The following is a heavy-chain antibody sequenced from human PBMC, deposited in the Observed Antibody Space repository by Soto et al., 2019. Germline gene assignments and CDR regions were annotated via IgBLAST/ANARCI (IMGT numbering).Heavy chain of an antibody. CDR3: ARGRDIVVAVAATPDY. J-gene: IGHJ4*02. D-gene: IGHD2-15*01. CDR2: ISSSSSYI. CDR1: GFTFSSYS. V-gene: IGHV3-21*01. Sequence: EVQLVESGGGLVKPGGSLRLSCAASGFTFSSYSMNWVRQAPGKGLEWVSSISSSSSYIYYADSVKGRFTISRDNAKNSLYLQMNSLRAEDTAVYYCARGRDIVVAVAATPDYWGQGTLVTVSS.